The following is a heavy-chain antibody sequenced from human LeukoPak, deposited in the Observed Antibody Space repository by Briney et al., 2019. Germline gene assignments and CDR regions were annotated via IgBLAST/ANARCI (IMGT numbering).Heavy chain of an antibody. CDR1: GFTFSSYG. Sequence: GGSLRLSCAASGFTFSSYGMHWVRQAPGKGLEWVAVIWYDGSNKYYAGSVKGRFTISRDNSKNTLYPQMNSLRAEDTAVYYCARVGLYDFWSGYPGRDAFDIWGQGTMVTVSS. CDR2: IWYDGSNK. D-gene: IGHD3-3*01. V-gene: IGHV3-33*01. J-gene: IGHJ3*02. CDR3: ARVGLYDFWSGYPGRDAFDI.